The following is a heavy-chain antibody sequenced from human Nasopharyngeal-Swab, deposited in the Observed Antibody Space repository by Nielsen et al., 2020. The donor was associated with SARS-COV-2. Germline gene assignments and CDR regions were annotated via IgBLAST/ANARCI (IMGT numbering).Heavy chain of an antibody. Sequence: WIRQPPGKGLEWVGFIRSKAYGGTTEYAASVKGRFTISRDDSKSIAYLQMSSLKTEDTAVYYCTRSYDYVWGSYRKSWGQGTLVTVSS. J-gene: IGHJ5*02. CDR3: TRSYDYVWGSYRKS. D-gene: IGHD3-16*02. CDR2: IRSKAYGGTT. V-gene: IGHV3-49*02.